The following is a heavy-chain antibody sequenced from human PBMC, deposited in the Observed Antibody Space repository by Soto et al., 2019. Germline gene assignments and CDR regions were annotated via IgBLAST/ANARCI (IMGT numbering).Heavy chain of an antibody. V-gene: IGHV3-48*02. J-gene: IGHJ4*02. CDR3: GRLPKGSLVIA. Sequence: GGSLRLSCVASGFRFSDHSMTWVRQSPGKGLQWIAYISSSSDNIYYAESVRGRFTVSRDNAKNALFLEMNSLRDDDTATYYCGRLPKGSLVIAWGQGTRVTVSS. CDR2: ISSSSDNI. CDR1: GFRFSDHS. D-gene: IGHD2-21*01.